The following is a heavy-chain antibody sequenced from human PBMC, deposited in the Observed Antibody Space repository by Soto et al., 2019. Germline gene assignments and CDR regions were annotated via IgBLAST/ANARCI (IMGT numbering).Heavy chain of an antibody. D-gene: IGHD3-22*01. CDR3: AKDGYYYDSSGYYYLDY. CDR2: ISYDGSNK. J-gene: IGHJ4*02. CDR1: GFTFSSYG. Sequence: GGSLRLSCAASGFTFSSYGMHWVRQAPGKGLEWVAVISYDGSNKYYADSVKGRFTISRDNSKNTLYLQMNSLRAEDTAVYYCAKDGYYYDSSGYYYLDYWGQGTLVTVSS. V-gene: IGHV3-30*18.